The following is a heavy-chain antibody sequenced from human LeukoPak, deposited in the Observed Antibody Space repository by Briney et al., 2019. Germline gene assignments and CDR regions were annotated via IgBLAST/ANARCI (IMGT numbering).Heavy chain of an antibody. Sequence: GASVKVSCKASGYTFTSYAMHWVRQAPGQRLEWMGWMNPNSGNTGYAQKFQGRVTITRNTSISTAYMELSSLRSEDTAVYYCARGINDFWSGNYYYYYYYMDVWGKGTTVTVSS. D-gene: IGHD3-3*01. V-gene: IGHV1-8*03. CDR2: MNPNSGNT. CDR1: GYTFTSYA. J-gene: IGHJ6*03. CDR3: ARGINDFWSGNYYYYYYYMDV.